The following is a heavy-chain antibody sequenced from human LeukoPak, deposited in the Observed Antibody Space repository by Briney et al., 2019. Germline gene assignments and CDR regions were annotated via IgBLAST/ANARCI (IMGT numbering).Heavy chain of an antibody. Sequence: SETLSLTCAVSGYSISSGYFWGWIRQPPGKGLEWIGSIYHSGSTYYNPSLKSRVTISVDTSKNQFSLRLSSVTAADTAVYYWAKNLGDSSGYSYVVSAYWGRGPLVTVSS. CDR1: GYSISSGYF. CDR3: AKNLGDSSGYSYVVSAY. D-gene: IGHD3-22*01. J-gene: IGHJ4*02. CDR2: IYHSGST. V-gene: IGHV4-38-2*01.